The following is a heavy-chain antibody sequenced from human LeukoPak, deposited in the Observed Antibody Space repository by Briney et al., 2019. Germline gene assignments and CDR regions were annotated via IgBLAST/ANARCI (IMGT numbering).Heavy chain of an antibody. J-gene: IGHJ5*02. Sequence: SETLSLACTVSGGSISSSNYYWGWIRQPPGKGLECIGSVYYSGNTYYNPSLKSRVTISVDTSKNQFSLKLSSVTAADTAVYYCARAVTSSSSWYKWVNWFDPWGQGTLVTVSS. CDR2: VYYSGNT. D-gene: IGHD6-13*01. CDR3: ARAVTSSSSWYKWVNWFDP. V-gene: IGHV4-39*07. CDR1: GGSISSSNYY.